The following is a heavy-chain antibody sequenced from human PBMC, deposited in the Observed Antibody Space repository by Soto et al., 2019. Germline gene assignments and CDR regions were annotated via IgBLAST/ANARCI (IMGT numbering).Heavy chain of an antibody. D-gene: IGHD3-3*01. J-gene: IGHJ4*02. CDR2: INHSGST. Sequence: SETLSLTCAVYGGSFSGYYWSWIRQPPGKGLEWIGEINHSGSTNYNPSLKSRVTISVDTSKNQFSLKLSSVTAADTAVYYCARGKRTPRSYYFWSGYYGLYYWGQGTLVPVSS. V-gene: IGHV4-34*01. CDR3: ARGKRTPRSYYFWSGYYGLYY. CDR1: GGSFSGYY.